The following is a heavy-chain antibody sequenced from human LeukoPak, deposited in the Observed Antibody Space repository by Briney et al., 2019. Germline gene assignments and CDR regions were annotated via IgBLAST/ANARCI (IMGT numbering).Heavy chain of an antibody. CDR2: ISSRGSVI. CDR3: SGRGAGPYYFEF. Sequence: PGGSLRLSCAASGFKFSDYHMNWIRQAPGQGLEWGSYISSRGSVIYYEDSVQGRFTVSRDTAENSWYLHMSNLRAEDTAVYYCSGRGAGPYYFEFWGQGTLVTVSS. CDR1: GFKFSDYH. V-gene: IGHV3-11*01. D-gene: IGHD1-26*01. J-gene: IGHJ4*01.